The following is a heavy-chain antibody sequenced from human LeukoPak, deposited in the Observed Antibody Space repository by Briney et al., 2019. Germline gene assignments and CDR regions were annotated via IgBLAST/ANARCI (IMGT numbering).Heavy chain of an antibody. CDR3: ARHRTAMVYFDS. J-gene: IGHJ4*02. CDR1: GGSISSYY. V-gene: IGHV4-59*08. D-gene: IGHD5-18*01. Sequence: SETLSLTCAVSGGSISSYYWSWLRQPPGKGLEWIGYIYYTGTTNYNPSLRSRVTMSVDTSKNQFSLKLTSVTAADTAVYYCARHRTAMVYFDSWGQGTLVTVSS. CDR2: IYYTGTT.